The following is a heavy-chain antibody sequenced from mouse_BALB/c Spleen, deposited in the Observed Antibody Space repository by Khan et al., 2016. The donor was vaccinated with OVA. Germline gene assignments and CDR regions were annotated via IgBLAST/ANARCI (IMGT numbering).Heavy chain of an antibody. Sequence: EVQLVESGPGLVKPSQSLSLTCTVTGYSITSGYVWNWIRQFPGNILEWMGFISYSGGTCYNPFLKSRITITRDTSKNTFFLQLNSVTTEATATDYCARENYYRYYFNYWGQGTPLTVSS. V-gene: IGHV3-2*02. CDR1: GYSITSGYV. CDR2: ISYSGGT. J-gene: IGHJ2*01. CDR3: ARENYYRYYFNY. D-gene: IGHD1-1*01.